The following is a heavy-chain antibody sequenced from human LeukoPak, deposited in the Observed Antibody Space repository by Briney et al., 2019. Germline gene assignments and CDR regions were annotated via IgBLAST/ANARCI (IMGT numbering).Heavy chain of an antibody. CDR3: TRAEELWFGELLFDY. J-gene: IGHJ4*02. Sequence: GGSLRLSCTASGFTFGDYAMSWVRQAPGKGLEWVGFIRSKAHGGTTEYAASVKGRFTISRDDPKSTAYLQMNSLKTEDTAVYYCTRAEELWFGELLFDYWGQGTLVTVSS. D-gene: IGHD3-10*01. CDR1: GFTFGDYA. CDR2: IRSKAHGGTT. V-gene: IGHV3-49*04.